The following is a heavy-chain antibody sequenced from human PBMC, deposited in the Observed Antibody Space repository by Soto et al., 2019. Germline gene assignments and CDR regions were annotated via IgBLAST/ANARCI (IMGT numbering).Heavy chain of an antibody. CDR3: ARVMVAAAGTVWFVP. V-gene: IGHV4-30-2*01. D-gene: IGHD6-13*01. Sequence: SETLSLTCAVSGGSISSGGYSWSWIRQPPGKGLEWIGYIYHSGSTYYNPSLKSRVTISVDRSKNQFSLKLSSVTAADTAVYYCARVMVAAAGTVWFVPWGQGTLVTV. CDR1: GGSISSGGYS. CDR2: IYHSGST. J-gene: IGHJ5*02.